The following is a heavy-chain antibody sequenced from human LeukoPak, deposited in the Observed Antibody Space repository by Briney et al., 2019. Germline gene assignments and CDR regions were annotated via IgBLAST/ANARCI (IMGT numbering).Heavy chain of an antibody. D-gene: IGHD3-22*01. J-gene: IGHJ4*02. V-gene: IGHV3-23*01. CDR1: GFTFSIYA. CDR2: ISGSGGST. Sequence: GGSLRLSCAASGFTFSIYAMSWVRQAPGEGLEWVSAISGSGGSTYYADSVKGRFTISRDNSKNTLYLQMNSLRAEDTAVYYCAKAPYDSSGYHFDYWGQGTLVTVSS. CDR3: AKAPYDSSGYHFDY.